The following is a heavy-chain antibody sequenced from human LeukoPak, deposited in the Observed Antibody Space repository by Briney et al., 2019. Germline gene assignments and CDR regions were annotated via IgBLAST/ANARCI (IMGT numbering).Heavy chain of an antibody. V-gene: IGHV3-66*01. Sequence: GGSLRLSCAASGFTVSSNYMSWVRQAPGKGLEWVSVIYSGGSTYYADSVKGRFTISRDNSKNTLYLQMNSLRAEDTAVYYCAKDPGSGYDLGYFDYWGQGTLVTVSS. CDR1: GFTVSSNY. CDR3: AKDPGSGYDLGYFDY. J-gene: IGHJ4*02. CDR2: IYSGGST. D-gene: IGHD5-12*01.